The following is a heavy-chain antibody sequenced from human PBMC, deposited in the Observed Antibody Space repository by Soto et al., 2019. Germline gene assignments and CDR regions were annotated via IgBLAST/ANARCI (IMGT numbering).Heavy chain of an antibody. CDR2: IIPILGTA. D-gene: IGHD3-3*01. CDR1: GGTFSSYA. CDR3: ATLTYYDFWSGYYPRGSYYYYGMDV. Sequence: QVQLVQSGAEVKKPGSSVKVSCKASGGTFSSYAISWVRQAPGQGLEWMGGIIPILGTANYAQKFQGRVTITADESTSTAYMELSSLRSEDTAVYYCATLTYYDFWSGYYPRGSYYYYGMDVWGQGTTVTVSS. V-gene: IGHV1-69*01. J-gene: IGHJ6*02.